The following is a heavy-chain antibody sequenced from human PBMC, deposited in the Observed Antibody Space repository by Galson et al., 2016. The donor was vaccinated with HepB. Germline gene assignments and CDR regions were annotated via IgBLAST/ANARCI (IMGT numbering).Heavy chain of an antibody. CDR3: AEEYSCGWYGWFDL. Sequence: SVKVSCKASGGTFSSYAISWVRQAPGQRLEWMGGIIPIFGTGNYSRKFQGRVTITADESTSTAYMELSSLRSADTAVYYCAEEYSCGWYGWFDLRGQGTLVTVSS. D-gene: IGHD6-19*01. J-gene: IGHJ5*02. CDR2: IIPIFGTG. CDR1: GGTFSSYA. V-gene: IGHV1-69*13.